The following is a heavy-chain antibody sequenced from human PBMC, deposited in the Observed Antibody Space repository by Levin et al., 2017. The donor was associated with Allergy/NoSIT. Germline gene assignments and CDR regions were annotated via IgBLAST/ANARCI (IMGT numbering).Heavy chain of an antibody. D-gene: IGHD3-10*01. CDR3: AKDENYYGSGSYPGH. J-gene: IGHJ4*02. CDR2: ISYDGSNK. CDR1: GFTFSSYG. Sequence: GESLKISCAASGFTFSSYGMHWVRQAPGKGLEWVAVISYDGSNKYYADSVRGRFAISRDNSNNTLYLQMNSLRTEDTAVYYCAKDENYYGSGSYPGHWGQGTLVTVSS. V-gene: IGHV3-30*18.